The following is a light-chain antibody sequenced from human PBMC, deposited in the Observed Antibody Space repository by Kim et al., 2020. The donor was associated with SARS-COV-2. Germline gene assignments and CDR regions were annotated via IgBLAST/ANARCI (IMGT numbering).Light chain of an antibody. J-gene: IGLJ1*01. V-gene: IGLV1-47*01. CDR2: RGS. Sequence: GLRVTISWCGGISNVGRNYVDWYQRVPGAAPKLLIYRGSNRPSGVPDRFAGSKSDNSTSLVSSGLRSEDEADYYCAAWDDSLSAYVFGTGTKVTVL. CDR3: AAWDDSLSAYV. CDR1: ISNVGRNY.